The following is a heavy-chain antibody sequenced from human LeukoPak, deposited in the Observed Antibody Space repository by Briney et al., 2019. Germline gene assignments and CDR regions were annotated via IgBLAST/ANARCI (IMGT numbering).Heavy chain of an antibody. V-gene: IGHV3-23*01. Sequence: GGSLRLSCAASGFTFSSYAKSWVRQAPGKGLEWVSAISGSGGSTYYADSVKGRFTISRDTSKNTLYLQMNSLRAEDTAVYDCGRLSGSHFDYWGQGTQVTVSS. D-gene: IGHD1-26*01. CDR2: ISGSGGST. J-gene: IGHJ4*02. CDR1: GFTFSSYA. CDR3: GRLSGSHFDY.